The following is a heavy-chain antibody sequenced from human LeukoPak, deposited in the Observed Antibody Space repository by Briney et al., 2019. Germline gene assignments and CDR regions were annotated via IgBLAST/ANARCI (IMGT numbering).Heavy chain of an antibody. CDR3: ARDCSASSSDYYPLGY. J-gene: IGHJ4*02. V-gene: IGHV3-66*01. Sequence: GGSLRLSCAASGFTVSSKYMSWVRQAPGKGLEWVSVIYSGGSTYYADSVKGRFTISRDNSKNTVYLQMNSLGAEDTAVYYCARDCSASSSDYYPLGYWGQGTLVTVSS. D-gene: IGHD3-22*01. CDR2: IYSGGST. CDR1: GFTVSSKY.